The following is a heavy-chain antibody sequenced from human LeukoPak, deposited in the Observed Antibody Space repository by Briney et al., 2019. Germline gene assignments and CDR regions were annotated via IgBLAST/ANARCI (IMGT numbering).Heavy chain of an antibody. CDR1: GFTVRSNY. Sequence: GGSLRLSCSASGFTVRSNYMSWVRQTPGKGLEWVSVIYSGGSTYSADSVKGRFTISRDNSKNSLYLQMNSLRAEDTAVYYCAREELLRYYFDCWGQGTLVTVSS. V-gene: IGHV3-66*01. J-gene: IGHJ4*02. D-gene: IGHD1-26*01. CDR3: AREELLRYYFDC. CDR2: IYSGGST.